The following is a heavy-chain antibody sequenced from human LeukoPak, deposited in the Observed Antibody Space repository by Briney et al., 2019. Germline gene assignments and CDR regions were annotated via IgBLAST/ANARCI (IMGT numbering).Heavy chain of an antibody. CDR2: VSYSRST. CDR3: ARQGYDILTGYIDAFDI. J-gene: IGHJ3*02. Sequence: PSQTLSLTCTVSGGSISRYYWSWTRQHPRNGLELIGYVSYSRSTNYNPPLKSGATIPIETSNTQFSLKLRSVPAADTAIYYCARQGYDILTGYIDAFDIWGQGTMVIVSS. CDR1: GGSISRYY. D-gene: IGHD3-9*01. V-gene: IGHV4-59*08.